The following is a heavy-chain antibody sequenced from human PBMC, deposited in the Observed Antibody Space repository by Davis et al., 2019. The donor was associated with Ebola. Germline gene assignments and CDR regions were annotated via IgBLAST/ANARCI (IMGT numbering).Heavy chain of an antibody. V-gene: IGHV3-53*05. CDR1: GFTVSSNH. Sequence: GESLKISCAASGFTVSSNHMSWVRQAPGKGLEWVSVIYDQSTAYADSVRGRFIISRDKSNNTLYLEMNSLRVDDTAVYYCSRGEAVAGYYFDYWGQGTLVTVSS. CDR2: IYDQST. D-gene: IGHD6-19*01. CDR3: SRGEAVAGYYFDY. J-gene: IGHJ4*02.